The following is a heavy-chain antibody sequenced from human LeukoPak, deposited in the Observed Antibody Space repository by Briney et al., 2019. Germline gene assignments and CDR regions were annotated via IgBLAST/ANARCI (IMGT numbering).Heavy chain of an antibody. J-gene: IGHJ6*03. CDR3: ARGKSKFGEKKNYYYYMDV. D-gene: IGHD3-10*01. CDR1: GGTFSSYA. Sequence: ASVKVSCKASGGTFSSYAISWVRQAPGQGLEWMGGIIPIFGTANYAQKFQGRVTITTDESTSTAYMELSSLRSEDTAVYYCARGKSKFGEKKNYYYYMDVWGKGTTVTVS. CDR2: IIPIFGTA. V-gene: IGHV1-69*05.